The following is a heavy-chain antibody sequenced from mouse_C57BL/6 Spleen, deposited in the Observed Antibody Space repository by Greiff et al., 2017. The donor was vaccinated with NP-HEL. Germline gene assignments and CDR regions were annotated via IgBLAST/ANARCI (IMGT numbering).Heavy chain of an antibody. D-gene: IGHD2-14*01. Sequence: VQLQQSGPGLAKPSQTLSLTCSVTGYSITSDYWNWFRKFPGNKLEYLGYISYSGSTYYNPSLKSRISITRDTSKNQYYLQLNSVTTEDTATYYCARSGVYYRNFDYWGQGTTLTVSS. CDR3: ARSGVYYRNFDY. V-gene: IGHV3-8*01. J-gene: IGHJ2*01. CDR1: GYSITSDY. CDR2: ISYSGST.